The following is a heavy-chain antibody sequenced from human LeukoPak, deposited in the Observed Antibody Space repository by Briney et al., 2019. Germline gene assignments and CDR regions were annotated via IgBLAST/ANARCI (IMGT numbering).Heavy chain of an antibody. V-gene: IGHV4-39*07. D-gene: IGHD2-15*01. CDR2: IFYSGST. CDR3: ARDRVVSATNYYYYMDV. Sequence: SETLSLTCTVSGDSISSSSYCWGWIRQPPGKGLEWIGSIFYSGSTYYNPSLKSRVAISVDTSKNQFSLKLSSVTVADTAVYYCARDRVVSATNYYYYMDVWGKGTTVTVS. CDR1: GDSISSSSYC. J-gene: IGHJ6*03.